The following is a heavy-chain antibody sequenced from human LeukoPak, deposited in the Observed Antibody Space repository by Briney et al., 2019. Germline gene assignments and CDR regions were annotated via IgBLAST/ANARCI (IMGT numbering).Heavy chain of an antibody. Sequence: PGGSLRLSCAASGFTFSSYGMHWVRQAPGKGLEWVAIISYDGSNKYYADSVKGRFTISRDNSKNTLYLQMNSLRAEDTAVYYCANLGWEPNPGDVFDIWGQGTMVTVSS. V-gene: IGHV3-30*18. CDR2: ISYDGSNK. D-gene: IGHD1-26*01. CDR3: ANLGWEPNPGDVFDI. CDR1: GFTFSSYG. J-gene: IGHJ3*02.